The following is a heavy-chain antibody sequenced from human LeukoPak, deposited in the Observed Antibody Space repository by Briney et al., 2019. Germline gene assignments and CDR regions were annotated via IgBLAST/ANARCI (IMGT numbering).Heavy chain of an antibody. D-gene: IGHD6-13*01. Sequence: TSETLSLTCTVSGGSISSGSYFWTWIRRPAGKGPDWIRRINTSGSTNYNPSLKSRITISVDTSKNQFSLKVSSVTAADTAVFYCAREGYTSSWYSGYYYFDYWGQGTLVTVSS. CDR1: GGSISSGSYF. CDR3: AREGYTSSWYSGYYYFDY. J-gene: IGHJ4*02. CDR2: INTSGST. V-gene: IGHV4-61*02.